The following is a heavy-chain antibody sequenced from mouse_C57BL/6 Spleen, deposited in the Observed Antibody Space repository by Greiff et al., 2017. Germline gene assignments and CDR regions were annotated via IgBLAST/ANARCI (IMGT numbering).Heavy chain of an antibody. CDR3: VRDWDGYYGWFAY. J-gene: IGHJ3*01. CDR1: GYSITSGYD. Sequence: EVQLQESGPGMVKPSQSLSLTCTVTGYSITSGYDWHWIRHFPGNKLEWMGYISYSGSTNYNPSLKSRISITHDTSKNHFFLKLNSVTTEDTATYYCVRDWDGYYGWFAYWGQGTLVTVSA. V-gene: IGHV3-1*01. D-gene: IGHD2-3*01. CDR2: ISYSGST.